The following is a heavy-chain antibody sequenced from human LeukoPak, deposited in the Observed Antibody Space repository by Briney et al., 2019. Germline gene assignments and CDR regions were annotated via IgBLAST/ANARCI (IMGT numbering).Heavy chain of an antibody. J-gene: IGHJ4*02. CDR3: ARVVLSGRYSVY. D-gene: IGHD3-10*01. V-gene: IGHV1-2*02. Sequence: ASVKVSCKASGYIFTNYGISSVRQAPGQGLEWMGWINPNSGDTNYAQKFQGRVTMTRYTSISTAYMELSRLRSDDTAVYYCARVVLSGRYSVYWGQGTLVTVSS. CDR1: GYIFTNYG. CDR2: INPNSGDT.